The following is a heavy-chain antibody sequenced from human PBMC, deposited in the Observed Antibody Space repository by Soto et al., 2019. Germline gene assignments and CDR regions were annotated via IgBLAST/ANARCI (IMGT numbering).Heavy chain of an antibody. CDR2: ISYDGNNK. CDR3: ARETPTTVTTDY. CDR1: GFNFSSYA. V-gene: IGHV3-30-3*01. Sequence: QVQLVESGGGVVQPGRSLRLSCAASGFNFSSYAMQWVRQAPGKGLEWVAAISYDGNNKYYADSVKGRFIISRDNSKNTLSLQMNSLRAEDTTVYYCARETPTTVTTDYWGQGTLVTVSS. D-gene: IGHD4-17*01. J-gene: IGHJ4*02.